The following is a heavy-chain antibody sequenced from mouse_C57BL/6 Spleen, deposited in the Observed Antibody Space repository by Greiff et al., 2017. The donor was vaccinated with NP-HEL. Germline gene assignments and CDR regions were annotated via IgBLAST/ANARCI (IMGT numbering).Heavy chain of an antibody. D-gene: IGHD1-1*01. CDR1: GYTFTSYW. Sequence: QVQLQQPGAELVMPGASVKLSCKASGYTFTSYWMHWVKQRPGQGLEWIGEIDPSDSYTNYNQKFKGKSTLTVDKSSSTAYMQLSSLTSEDSAVYYCARSPLITTVVGDGYFDVWGTGTTVTVSS. CDR3: ARSPLITTVVGDGYFDV. CDR2: IDPSDSYT. J-gene: IGHJ1*03. V-gene: IGHV1-69*01.